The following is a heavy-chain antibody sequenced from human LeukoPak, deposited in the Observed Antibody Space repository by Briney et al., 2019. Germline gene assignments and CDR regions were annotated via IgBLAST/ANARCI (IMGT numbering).Heavy chain of an antibody. Sequence: SETLSLTCAVYGGSFSGYYWSWIRQPPGKGLEWIGEINHSGSTNYNPSLKSRVTISVDTSKNQLSLKLSSVTAADTAVYYCARRGRDGYNYYFDYWGQGTLVTVSS. J-gene: IGHJ4*02. D-gene: IGHD5-24*01. CDR2: INHSGST. CDR3: ARRGRDGYNYYFDY. V-gene: IGHV4-34*01. CDR1: GGSFSGYY.